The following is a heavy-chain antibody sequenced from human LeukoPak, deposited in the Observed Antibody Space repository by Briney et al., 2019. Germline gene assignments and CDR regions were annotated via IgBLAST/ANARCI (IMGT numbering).Heavy chain of an antibody. CDR2: ISSSGSTI. CDR1: GFTFSDYY. V-gene: IGHV3-11*01. D-gene: IGHD2-2*01. Sequence: GGSLRLSCAASGFTFSDYYMSWIRQAPGKGLEWVSYISSSGSTIYYADSVKGRFTISRDNAKNSLYLQMNSLRAEDTAVYYCARNWGYCSSTSCYQDWFDPWGQGTLVTVS. CDR3: ARNWGYCSSTSCYQDWFDP. J-gene: IGHJ5*02.